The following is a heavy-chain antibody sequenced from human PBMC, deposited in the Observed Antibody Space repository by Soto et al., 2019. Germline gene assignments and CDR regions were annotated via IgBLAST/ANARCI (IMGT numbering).Heavy chain of an antibody. CDR3: ARQNYDSSGYVYDY. D-gene: IGHD3-22*01. CDR2: IYYSGST. J-gene: IGHJ4*02. Sequence: SETLSLTCTVSGGSISSSSYHWGWIRQPPGKGLEWIGSIYYSGSTYYNPSLKSRVTISVDTSKNQFSLKLSSVTAADTAVYYCARQNYDSSGYVYDYWGQGTLVTVSS. V-gene: IGHV4-39*01. CDR1: GGSISSSSYH.